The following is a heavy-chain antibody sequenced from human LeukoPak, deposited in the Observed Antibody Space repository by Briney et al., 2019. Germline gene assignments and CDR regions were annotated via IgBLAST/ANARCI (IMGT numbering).Heavy chain of an antibody. CDR1: GFTFSSYW. CDR2: INSDESST. V-gene: IGHV3-74*01. D-gene: IGHD5-18*01. Sequence: GGSLRLSCAASGFTFSSYWMHWVRQAPGKGLVWVSRINSDESSTSYADSVKGRFTISRDNAKNTLYLQMNSLRAEDTAVYYCARGKRGYSYGYFAYWGQGTLVTVSS. CDR3: ARGKRGYSYGYFAY. J-gene: IGHJ4*02.